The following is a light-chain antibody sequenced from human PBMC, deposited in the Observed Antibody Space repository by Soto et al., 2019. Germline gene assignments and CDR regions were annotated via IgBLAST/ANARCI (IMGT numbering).Light chain of an antibody. Sequence: DIVMTQSPATLSVSPGERATLSCRASQSVGTNLAWYQQKPGQARRLLIYGASTRATGIPARFSGSGSGTEFTLAISSLQSEDFAVYYCQQYNNWPWTFGQGTKVEIK. J-gene: IGKJ1*01. CDR2: GAS. CDR3: QQYNNWPWT. CDR1: QSVGTN. V-gene: IGKV3-15*01.